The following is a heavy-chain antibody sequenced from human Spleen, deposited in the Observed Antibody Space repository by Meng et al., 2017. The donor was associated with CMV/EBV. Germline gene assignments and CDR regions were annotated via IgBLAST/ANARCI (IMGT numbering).Heavy chain of an antibody. J-gene: IGHJ4*02. CDR2: SSSSGSSM. V-gene: IGHV3-11*01. CDR1: GFTFSDYY. CDR3: ANYPGGIFDY. D-gene: IGHD6-13*01. Sequence: GESLKISCAASGFTFSDYYISWVRQAPGKGLEWVSYSSSSGSSMYYADSVKGRFIISRDNVRNALYLQMNSLRAEDTAVYYRANYPGGIFDYWGLGTLVTVSS.